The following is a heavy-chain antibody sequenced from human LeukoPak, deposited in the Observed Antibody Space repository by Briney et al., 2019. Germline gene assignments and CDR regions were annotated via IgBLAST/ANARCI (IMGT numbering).Heavy chain of an antibody. J-gene: IGHJ5*02. Sequence: SETLSLTCTVSGGSISSYYWSWIRQPPGKGLEWIGYIYYSGSTNYNPSLKSRVTISVDTSKNQFSLKLSSVTAADTAVYYCARSAEVIGAGAGDSNWFDPWGQGTLVTVSS. D-gene: IGHD6-13*01. CDR3: ARSAEVIGAGAGDSNWFDP. V-gene: IGHV4-59*08. CDR2: IYYSGST. CDR1: GGSISSYY.